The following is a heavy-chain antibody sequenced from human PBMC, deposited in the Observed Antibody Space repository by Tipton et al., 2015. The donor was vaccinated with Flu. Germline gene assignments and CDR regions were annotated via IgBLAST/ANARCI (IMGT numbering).Heavy chain of an antibody. J-gene: IGHJ4*02. Sequence: SLRLSCEASGFTLSLYWMTWVRRAPGKGLEWVANIKKDGSVKYYADSVKGRFTISRDNAKSSLYLHMNSLRAEDTAVYYCARQLGGGDCYWGQGTLVTVSS. CDR3: ARQLGGGDCY. V-gene: IGHV3-7*03. CDR1: GFTLSLYW. D-gene: IGHD2-21*01. CDR2: IKKDGSVK.